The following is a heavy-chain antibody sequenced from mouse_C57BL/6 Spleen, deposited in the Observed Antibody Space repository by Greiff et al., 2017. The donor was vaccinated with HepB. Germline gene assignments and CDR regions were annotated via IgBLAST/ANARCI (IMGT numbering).Heavy chain of an antibody. J-gene: IGHJ4*01. CDR2: ISSGSSTI. CDR1: GFTFSDYG. V-gene: IGHV5-17*01. CDR3: ARIYAMDY. Sequence: EVKLVESGGGLVKPGGSLKLSCAASGFTFSDYGMNWVRQAPEKGLEWVAYISSGSSTIYYADTLKGRFTISRDNAKNTLFLQMTSLRSEDTAMYYCARIYAMDYWGQGTSVTVSS.